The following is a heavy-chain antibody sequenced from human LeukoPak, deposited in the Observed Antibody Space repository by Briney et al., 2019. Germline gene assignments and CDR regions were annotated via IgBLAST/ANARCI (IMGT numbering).Heavy chain of an antibody. CDR2: IIPIFGTA. Sequence: ASVKVSCKASGGTFSSYAISWVRQAPGQGLEWMGGIIPIFGTANYAQKFQGRVTITADESTSTAYMELSSLRSEDTAVYYCATTRRRGSSSWYPDYYYYGMDVWGQGTTVTVSS. CDR1: GGTFSSYA. CDR3: ATTRRRGSSSWYPDYYYYGMDV. J-gene: IGHJ6*02. D-gene: IGHD6-13*01. V-gene: IGHV1-69*13.